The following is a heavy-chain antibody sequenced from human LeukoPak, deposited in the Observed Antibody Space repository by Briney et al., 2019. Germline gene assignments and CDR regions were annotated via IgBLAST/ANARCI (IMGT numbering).Heavy chain of an antibody. J-gene: IGHJ4*02. CDR1: GFTFSSYG. V-gene: IGHV3-30*02. CDR2: IRYDGSNK. CDR3: AKDRDTIFGVVMAFDY. D-gene: IGHD3-3*01. Sequence: GGSLRLSCAASGFTFSSYGMHWVRQAPGKGLEWVAFIRYDGSNKYYADSVKGRFTISRDNSKNTLYLQMNSLRAEDTAVYYCAKDRDTIFGVVMAFDYWGQGTLVTVSS.